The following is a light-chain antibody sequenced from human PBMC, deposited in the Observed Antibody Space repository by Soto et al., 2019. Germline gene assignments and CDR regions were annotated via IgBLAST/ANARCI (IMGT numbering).Light chain of an antibody. CDR1: QSVSSSY. J-gene: IGKJ5*01. Sequence: EIVLTQSPGTLSLSPGERETLSCRASQSVSSSYLAWYQQKPGQAPRLLIYGASRRTPGIPDRFSGSGSGKDFNLSISILEPEYFAVYYCQQYGSSLSITFGQGTRLEI. V-gene: IGKV3-20*01. CDR2: GAS. CDR3: QQYGSSLSIT.